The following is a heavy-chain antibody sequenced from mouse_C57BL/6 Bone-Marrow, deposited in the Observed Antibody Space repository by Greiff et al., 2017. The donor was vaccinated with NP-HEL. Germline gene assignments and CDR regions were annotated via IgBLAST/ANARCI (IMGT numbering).Heavy chain of an antibody. CDR2: LDPSDSET. Sequence: QVQLQQPGAYLVRPGSSVKLSCKASGYTFTSYWMHWVKQRPIQGHYWLGPLDPSDSETHYNQKFKDKATLTVDKSSSTAYMQLSSLTSEDSAVYYCARERGYYYGSSPFFAYWGQGTLVTVSA. D-gene: IGHD1-1*01. CDR1: GYTFTSYW. J-gene: IGHJ3*01. V-gene: IGHV1-52*01. CDR3: ARERGYYYGSSPFFAY.